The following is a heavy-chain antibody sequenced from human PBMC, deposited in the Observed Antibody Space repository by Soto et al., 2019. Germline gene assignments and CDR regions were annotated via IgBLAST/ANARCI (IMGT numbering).Heavy chain of an antibody. CDR1: GFTFSSYS. D-gene: IGHD3-10*01. V-gene: IGHV3-21*01. Sequence: GGSLRLSCAASGFTFSSYSMNWVRQAPGKGLEWVSSISSSRSYIYYADSVKGRFTISRDNAKNSLYLQMNSLRAEDTAVYYCNGITMVRGYYYYGMDVWGQGTTVTVSS. J-gene: IGHJ6*02. CDR2: ISSSRSYI. CDR3: NGITMVRGYYYYGMDV.